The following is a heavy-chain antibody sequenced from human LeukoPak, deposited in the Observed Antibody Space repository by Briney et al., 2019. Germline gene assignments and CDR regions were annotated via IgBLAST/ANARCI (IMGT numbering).Heavy chain of an antibody. CDR3: ARVRGSWSTTM. J-gene: IGHJ4*02. D-gene: IGHD6-13*01. CDR1: GGSFSGYY. V-gene: IGHV4-34*01. Sequence: TSETLSLTCAVYGGSFSGYYWSWIRQPPGKGLEWIGEINHSGSTNYNPSLKSQGTISVDMSKNQFYLKLSSVTAADTAVYYCARVRGSWSTTMWGQGSVVTVSS. CDR2: INHSGST.